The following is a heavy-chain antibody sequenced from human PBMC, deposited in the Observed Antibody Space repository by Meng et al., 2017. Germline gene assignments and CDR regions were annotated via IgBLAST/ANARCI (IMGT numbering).Heavy chain of an antibody. CDR1: GFTFRNYW. CDR2: IKPDGTMT. J-gene: IGHJ5*02. V-gene: IGHV3-74*01. Sequence: VDAGGGFVQSGGSLRLSCTAYGFTFRNYWMHGVRQAPGKGRVWVSRIKPDGTMTVYADSVKGRFTISRDNAKNTLYLQMNSLRSDDTAVYYCARSDWFDPWGQGTLVTVSS. CDR3: ARSDWFDP.